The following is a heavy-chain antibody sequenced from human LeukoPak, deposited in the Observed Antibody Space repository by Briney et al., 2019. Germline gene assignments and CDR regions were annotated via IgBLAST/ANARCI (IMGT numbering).Heavy chain of an antibody. CDR1: GVTFSDHY. CDR2: IRIKANSYTT. J-gene: IGHJ6*02. CDR3: ARGPSYGGKGGEGYYYGLDV. V-gene: IGHV3-72*01. Sequence: GGSLRLSCAASGVTFSDHYMDWVRQAPGKGLEWVGRIRIKANSYTTDYAASVKGRFTISRDDSKNSLYLQMNSLKTEDTAVYYCARGPSYGGKGGEGYYYGLDVWGQGTTVTVSS. D-gene: IGHD4-23*01.